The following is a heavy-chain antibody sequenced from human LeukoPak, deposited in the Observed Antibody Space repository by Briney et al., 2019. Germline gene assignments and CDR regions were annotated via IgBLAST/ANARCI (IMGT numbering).Heavy chain of an antibody. D-gene: IGHD3-9*01. Sequence: PSETLSLTCAVYGGSFSGYYWSWIRQPPGKGLEWIGEINHSGSTNYNPSLKSRVTISVDTSKNQFSPKLSSVTAADMAVYYCARVRDILTGYYNWFDPWGQGTLVTVSS. CDR2: INHSGST. V-gene: IGHV4-34*01. CDR3: ARVRDILTGYYNWFDP. CDR1: GGSFSGYY. J-gene: IGHJ5*02.